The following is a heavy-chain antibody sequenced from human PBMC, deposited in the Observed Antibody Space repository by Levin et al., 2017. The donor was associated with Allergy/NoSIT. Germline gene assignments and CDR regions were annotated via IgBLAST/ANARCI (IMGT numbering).Heavy chain of an antibody. CDR1: GGTFSSYA. Sequence: SVKVSCKASGGTFSSYAISWVRQAPGQGLEWMGRIIPILGIANYAQKFQGRVTITADKSTSTAYMELSSLRSEDTAVYYCARDVRYCSSTSCYDPMGPFDYWGQGTLVTVSS. CDR2: IIPILGIA. CDR3: ARDVRYCSSTSCYDPMGPFDY. V-gene: IGHV1-69*04. D-gene: IGHD2-2*01. J-gene: IGHJ4*02.